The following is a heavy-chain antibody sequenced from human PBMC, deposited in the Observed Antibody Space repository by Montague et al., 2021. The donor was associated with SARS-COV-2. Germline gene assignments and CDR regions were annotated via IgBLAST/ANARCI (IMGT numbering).Heavy chain of an antibody. Sequence: SETLSLTCTVSGGSIISYFWSWIRQPPGKGLEWIGYIHYSGSTNYNPSPKSRVTISVDTSKNQFSLKLRSVTAADTAVYYCARDGDSSSWYWFDPWGQGTLVTVSS. CDR2: IHYSGST. V-gene: IGHV4-59*13. J-gene: IGHJ5*02. D-gene: IGHD6-13*01. CDR1: GGSIISYF. CDR3: ARDGDSSSWYWFDP.